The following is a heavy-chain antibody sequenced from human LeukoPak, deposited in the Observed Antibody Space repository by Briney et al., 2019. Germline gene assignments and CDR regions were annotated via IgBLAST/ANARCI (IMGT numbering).Heavy chain of an antibody. CDR2: ISWDGGRT. J-gene: IGHJ4*02. CDR3: AKQGSSGYYYSG. V-gene: IGHV3-43*01. Sequence: GGSLRLSCAASGFTFDDYTMPWVRQAPGKGLGWVSLISWDGGRTYYADSVKGRFTISRDNSKNSLYLQMNSLRTEDTALYYCAKQGSSGYYYSGWGQGTLVTVSS. D-gene: IGHD3-22*01. CDR1: GFTFDDYT.